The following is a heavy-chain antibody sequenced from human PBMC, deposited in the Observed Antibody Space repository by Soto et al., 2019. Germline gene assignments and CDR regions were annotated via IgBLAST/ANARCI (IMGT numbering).Heavy chain of an antibody. Sequence: GGPLRLSLAVSELAFSSSAMHGVRKAPGKGLEWVAVISYDGSNKYYADSVKGRFTISRDNSKNTLDLQMNSLRAEDTAVYYCARDPRFILWYPPPYWGQGTLVTVSS. D-gene: IGHD6-13*01. CDR2: ISYDGSNK. CDR1: ELAFSSSA. V-gene: IGHV3-30-3*01. J-gene: IGHJ4*02. CDR3: ARDPRFILWYPPPY.